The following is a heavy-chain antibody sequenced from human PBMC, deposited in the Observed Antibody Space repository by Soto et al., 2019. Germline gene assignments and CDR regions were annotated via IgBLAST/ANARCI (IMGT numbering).Heavy chain of an antibody. Sequence: QVQLVQSGAEVKKPGASVMLSCKASGYSITTYYLHWVRQAPGQGFEWMGIINPSSGSTSYARKFQGRVTMTRDTSTSTVYMELSSLRFEDTAMYFCGRDTGSGRDPPYWGQGTLVTVSS. J-gene: IGHJ4*02. V-gene: IGHV1-46*03. CDR3: GRDTGSGRDPPY. CDR1: GYSITTYY. D-gene: IGHD3-10*01. CDR2: INPSSGST.